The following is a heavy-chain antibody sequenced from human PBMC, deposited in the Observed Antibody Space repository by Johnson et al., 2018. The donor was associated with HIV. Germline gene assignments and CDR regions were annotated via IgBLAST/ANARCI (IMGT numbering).Heavy chain of an antibody. CDR2: IYSGGST. J-gene: IGHJ3*02. CDR1: GFTVSSNY. D-gene: IGHD3-22*01. Sequence: EVQVVESGGGLVQPGGSLRLSCAASGFTVSSNYMSWVRQAPGKGLEWVSVIYSGGSTYYADSVKGRFTISRDNSKNTLYLQMNSLRAEDTAVYYCARGPRTYYYDSSGHDEAFDIWGQGTMVTVSS. CDR3: ARGPRTYYYDSSGHDEAFDI. V-gene: IGHV3-66*02.